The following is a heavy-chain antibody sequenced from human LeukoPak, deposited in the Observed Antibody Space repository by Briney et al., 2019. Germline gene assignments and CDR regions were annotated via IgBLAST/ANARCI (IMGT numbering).Heavy chain of an antibody. Sequence: SETLSLTCTVSGGFIRNSNYFWGWIRQPPGKGLEWIGSMFDSGNTYYSPSLKSRVTISIDTSKIQFSLNLNSLTAADTAVYYCARPSRGYSYGLDYWGQGTLVTVSS. J-gene: IGHJ4*02. D-gene: IGHD5-18*01. CDR1: GGFIRNSNYF. CDR2: MFDSGNT. V-gene: IGHV4-39*01. CDR3: ARPSRGYSYGLDY.